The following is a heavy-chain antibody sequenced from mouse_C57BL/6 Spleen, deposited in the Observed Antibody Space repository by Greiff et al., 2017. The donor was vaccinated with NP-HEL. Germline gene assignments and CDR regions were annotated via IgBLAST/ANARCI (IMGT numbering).Heavy chain of an antibody. CDR3: ARDQGEGNWYFDV. Sequence: ESGPGLVKPSQSLTLTCSVTGYSITSGYYWNWIRQFPGNKLEWMGYISYDGSNNYNPSLKNRISITRDTSKNQFFLKLNSVTTEDTATYYCARDQGEGNWYFDVWGTGTTVTVSS. CDR1: GYSITSGYY. CDR2: ISYDGSN. V-gene: IGHV3-6*01. J-gene: IGHJ1*03.